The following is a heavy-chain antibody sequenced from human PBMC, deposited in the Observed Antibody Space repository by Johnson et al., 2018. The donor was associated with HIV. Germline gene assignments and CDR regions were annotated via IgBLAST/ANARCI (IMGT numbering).Heavy chain of an antibody. V-gene: IGHV3-13*01. CDR3: ARGREDF. J-gene: IGHJ3*01. CDR2: IGTAGDT. Sequence: VQLVESGGGLVKPGGSLRLSCAASGFTFSSYDMHWVRQGTGKGLEWVSAIGTAGDTYYPGSVKGRFTISRENAKNSLYLQMNSLRVDDTAVYYCARGREDFWGQGTMVTVSP. D-gene: IGHD1-26*01. CDR1: GFTFSSYD.